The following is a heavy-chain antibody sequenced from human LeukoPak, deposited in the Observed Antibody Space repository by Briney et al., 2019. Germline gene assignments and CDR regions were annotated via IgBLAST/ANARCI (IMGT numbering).Heavy chain of an antibody. V-gene: IGHV1-2*02. CDR1: GYTFTGYY. Sequence: GASVKVSCKASGYTFTGYYMHWVRQAPGQGLEWMGWINPNSGGTNYAQKFQGRVTMTRDTSIRTAYMELSRLRSDDTAVYYCARVGLRYFDWLSSEVDYWGQGTLVAVSS. CDR3: ARVGLRYFDWLSSEVDY. J-gene: IGHJ4*02. D-gene: IGHD3-9*01. CDR2: INPNSGGT.